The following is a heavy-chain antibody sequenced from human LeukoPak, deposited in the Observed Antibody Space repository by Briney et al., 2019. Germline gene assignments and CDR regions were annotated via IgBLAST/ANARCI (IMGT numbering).Heavy chain of an antibody. D-gene: IGHD3-10*01. CDR1: GGSITSYY. CDR3: ARPLPSGLGEEGASDI. J-gene: IGHJ3*02. CDR2: IYYSGST. Sequence: PSETLSLTCTVSGGSITSYYWSWIRQPPGKGLEWIGYIYYSGSTNYNPSLKSRVTISIDTSKNQFSLKLSSVTAADTAVYYCARPLPSGLGEEGASDIWGQGTMVTVSS. V-gene: IGHV4-59*08.